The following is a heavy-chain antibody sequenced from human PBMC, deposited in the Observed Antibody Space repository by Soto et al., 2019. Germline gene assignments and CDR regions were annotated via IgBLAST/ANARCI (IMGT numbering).Heavy chain of an antibody. CDR3: AREKVRYFGWLVPYYGMDV. CDR1: GYTFTSYY. CDR2: INPSGGST. J-gene: IGHJ6*02. D-gene: IGHD3-9*01. V-gene: IGHV1-46*03. Sequence: ASVKVSCKASGYTFTSYYMHWVRQAPGQGFEWMGIINPSGGSTSYAQKFQGRVTMTRDTSTSTVYMELSSLRSEDTTVYYCAREKVRYFGWLVPYYGMDVWGQGTTVTVSS.